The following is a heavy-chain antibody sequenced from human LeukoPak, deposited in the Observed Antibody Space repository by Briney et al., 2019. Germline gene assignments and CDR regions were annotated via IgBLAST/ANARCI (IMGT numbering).Heavy chain of an antibody. V-gene: IGHV3-30*18. J-gene: IGHJ4*02. CDR3: AKEVHSRNGQWPSDYFDY. CDR2: ISYDGSNK. D-gene: IGHD6-19*01. CDR1: GFTFSSYG. Sequence: GGSLRLSCAASGFTFSSYGMHWVRQAPGKGLEWVAVISYDGSNKYYADSVKGRFTISRDSSKNTLYLQMNSLRAEDTAVYYCAKEVHSRNGQWPSDYFDYWGQGTLVTVSS.